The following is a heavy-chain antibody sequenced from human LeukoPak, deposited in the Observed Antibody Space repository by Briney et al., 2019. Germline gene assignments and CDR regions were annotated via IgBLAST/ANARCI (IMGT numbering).Heavy chain of an antibody. CDR1: GGSFSGYY. CDR3: ARASGYYYVMPRPVDY. J-gene: IGHJ4*02. Sequence: PSETLSLTCAVYGGSFSGYYWSWIRQPPGKGLEWIGDINHSGSTNYNPSLKSRVTISVDTSKNQFSLKLSSVTAADTAVYYCARASGYYYVMPRPVDYWGQGTLVTVSS. D-gene: IGHD3-22*01. CDR2: INHSGST. V-gene: IGHV4-34*01.